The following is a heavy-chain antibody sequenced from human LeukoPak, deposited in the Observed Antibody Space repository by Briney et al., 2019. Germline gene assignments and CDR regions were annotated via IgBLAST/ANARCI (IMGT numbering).Heavy chain of an antibody. V-gene: IGHV3-21*06. J-gene: IGHJ3*01. Sequence: PGGTLRLSRAGSGVTFKAFSMNAAREAPGERLEWGSSICISAYLYYADSVKGPFSISRDNSKNSLYLQMNSLRAEDTAIYYCVRGGVSMQREDLFDVWGQGTMVTVSS. CDR1: GVTFKAFS. CDR2: ICISAYL. D-gene: IGHD2/OR15-2a*01. CDR3: VRGGVSMQREDLFDV.